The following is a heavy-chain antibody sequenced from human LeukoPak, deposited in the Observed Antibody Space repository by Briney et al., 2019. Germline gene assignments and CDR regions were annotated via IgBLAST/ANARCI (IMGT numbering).Heavy chain of an antibody. CDR1: GFTFSSYG. J-gene: IGHJ4*02. V-gene: IGHV3-30*18. CDR3: AKVHPPPYGDLTWGYFDY. D-gene: IGHD4-17*01. CDR2: ISYDGSNK. Sequence: GGSLRPSCAASGFTFSSYGMHWVRQAPGKGLEWVAVISYDGSNKYYADSVKGRFTISRDNSKNTLCLQMNSLRAEDTAVYYCAKVHPPPYGDLTWGYFDYWGQGTLVTVSS.